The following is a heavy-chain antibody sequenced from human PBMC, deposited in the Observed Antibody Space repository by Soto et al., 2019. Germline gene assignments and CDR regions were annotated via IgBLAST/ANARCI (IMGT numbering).Heavy chain of an antibody. CDR1: GGSFSGYY. CDR3: ARQPSLAAAGTPLPYYFDY. D-gene: IGHD6-13*01. J-gene: IGHJ4*02. V-gene: IGHV4-34*01. CDR2: INHSGST. Sequence: SETLSLTCAVYGGSFSGYYWSWVRQPPGKGLEWIGEINHSGSTNYNPSLKSRVTISVDTSKNQFSLKLSSVTAADTAVYYCARQPSLAAAGTPLPYYFDYWGQGTLVTVSS.